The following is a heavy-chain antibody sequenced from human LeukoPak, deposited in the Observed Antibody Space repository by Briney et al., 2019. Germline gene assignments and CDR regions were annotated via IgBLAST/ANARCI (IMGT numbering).Heavy chain of an antibody. V-gene: IGHV1-8*01. CDR3: ARATRCRSSSRGYYYYYYMDV. CDR2: MNPNSGNT. CDR1: GYTFTSYD. D-gene: IGHD6-13*01. J-gene: IGHJ6*03. Sequence: ASVKVSCKASGYTFTSYDINWVRQATGQGLEWMGWMNPNSGNTGYAQKFQGRVTMTRNTSISTAYMELSSLRSEDTAVYYCARATRCRSSSRGYYYYYYMDVWGKGTTVTISS.